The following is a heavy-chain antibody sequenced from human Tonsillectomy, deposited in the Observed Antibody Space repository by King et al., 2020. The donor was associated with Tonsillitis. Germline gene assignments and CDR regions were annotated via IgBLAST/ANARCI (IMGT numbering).Heavy chain of an antibody. CDR3: ARDQPYCSSTSCYALGKKDDAFDT. V-gene: IGHV3-48*03. D-gene: IGHD2-2*01. J-gene: IGHJ3*02. CDR2: ISSSGSTI. CDR1: GFTFSSYE. Sequence: VQLVESGGGLVQPGGSLRLSCAASGFTFSSYEMNWVRQAPGKGLEWVSYISSSGSTIYYADSVKGRFTISRDNAKNSLYLQMNSLRAEDTAVYYCARDQPYCSSTSCYALGKKDDAFDTWGQGTMVTVSS.